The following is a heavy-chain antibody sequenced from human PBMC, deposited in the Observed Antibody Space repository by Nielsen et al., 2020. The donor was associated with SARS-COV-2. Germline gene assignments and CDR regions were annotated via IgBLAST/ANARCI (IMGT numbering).Heavy chain of an antibody. D-gene: IGHD5-12*01. J-gene: IGHJ6*02. Sequence: ASVKVSCKVSGYTLTELSMHWVRQAPGKGLEWMGGFDPEDGETIYAQKFQGRVTMTEGTSTDTAYMELSSLRSEDTAVYYCAADIVARDYYYGMDVWGQGTTVTVSS. CDR1: GYTLTELS. CDR3: AADIVARDYYYGMDV. V-gene: IGHV1-24*01. CDR2: FDPEDGET.